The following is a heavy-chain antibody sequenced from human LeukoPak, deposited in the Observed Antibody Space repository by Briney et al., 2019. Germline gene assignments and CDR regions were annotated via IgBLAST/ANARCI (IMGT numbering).Heavy chain of an antibody. CDR1: GFTFSSYA. Sequence: SGGSLRLSCAASGFTFSSYAMSWVRQAPGKGLEWVSAISGSGGSTYYADSVKGRFTISRDNSKNTLYLQMNSLRAEDTAVYYCARDLGCSSTSCYDRTFDYWGQGTLVTVSS. J-gene: IGHJ4*02. CDR2: ISGSGGST. V-gene: IGHV3-23*01. D-gene: IGHD2-2*01. CDR3: ARDLGCSSTSCYDRTFDY.